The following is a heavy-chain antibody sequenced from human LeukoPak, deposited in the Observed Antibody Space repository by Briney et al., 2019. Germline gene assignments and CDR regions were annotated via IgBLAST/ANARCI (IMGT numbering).Heavy chain of an antibody. J-gene: IGHJ4*02. CDR1: GFTFSRYD. Sequence: PGGSLRLSCVASGFTFSRYDMHWVRQAPGKGLEWVAVTSYDGDNDIYADSVKGRFTISRDNAKNSLYLQMNSLRPEDTAVYYCVRGATAVTRHLDYWGQGTLVTVSS. D-gene: IGHD4-23*01. CDR3: VRGATAVTRHLDY. CDR2: TSYDGDND. V-gene: IGHV3-30-3*01.